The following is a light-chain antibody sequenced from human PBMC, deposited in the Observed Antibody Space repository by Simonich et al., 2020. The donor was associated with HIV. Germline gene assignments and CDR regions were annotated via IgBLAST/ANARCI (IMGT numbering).Light chain of an antibody. CDR2: EGS. CDR3: CSYAGSRTWV. Sequence: QSALTQPASVSGSPGQSITISCTGTSSDVGSYNFVSWYQQHPGKAPKRMIYEGSKWPSGFSNRFSGSKSGNTASLTISGLQAEDEADYYCCSYAGSRTWVFGGGTKLTVL. J-gene: IGLJ3*02. CDR1: SSDVGSYNF. V-gene: IGLV2-23*01.